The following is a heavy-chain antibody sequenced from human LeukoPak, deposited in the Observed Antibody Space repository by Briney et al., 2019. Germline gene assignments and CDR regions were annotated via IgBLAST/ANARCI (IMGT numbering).Heavy chain of an antibody. J-gene: IGHJ4*02. CDR3: ASAGNYYDSSGYAFDY. CDR2: ISAYNGNT. V-gene: IGHV1-18*01. Sequence: ASVKVSCKASGYTFTSYGISWVRQAPGQGLEWMGWISAYNGNTNYAQKLQGRVTMTTDTSTSTAYMGLRSLRSDDTAVYYCASAGNYYDSSGYAFDYWGQGTLVTVSS. CDR1: GYTFTSYG. D-gene: IGHD3-22*01.